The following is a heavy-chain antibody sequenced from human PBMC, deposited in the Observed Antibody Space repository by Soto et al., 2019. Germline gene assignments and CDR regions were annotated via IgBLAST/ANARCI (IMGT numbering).Heavy chain of an antibody. Sequence: ASVKVSCKASGYTFSSYYIHWVRQAPGQGLEWMGIINPSGGTTSYAQKFQGRVTMTSDTSTSTVYMELISLRSEDTAVYYCARTYYYDSSGYYQPRKFNGFDIWGQGTMVTVSS. CDR1: GYTFSSYY. J-gene: IGHJ3*02. V-gene: IGHV1-46*01. CDR3: ARTYYYDSSGYYQPRKFNGFDI. CDR2: INPSGGTT. D-gene: IGHD3-22*01.